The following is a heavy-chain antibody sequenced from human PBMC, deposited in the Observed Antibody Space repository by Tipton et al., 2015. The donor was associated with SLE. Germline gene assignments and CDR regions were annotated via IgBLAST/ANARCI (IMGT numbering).Heavy chain of an antibody. CDR1: GGSISSSSYY. CDR3: ARQPLGTVAGLDY. Sequence: TLSLTCTVSGGSISSSSYYWGWIRQPPGKGLEWIGSIYYSGSTYYNPSLKSRVTISVDTSKNQFSLKLNSVTAADTAVYYCARQPLGTVAGLDYWGQGTLVTVSS. CDR2: IYYSGST. J-gene: IGHJ4*02. D-gene: IGHD6-19*01. V-gene: IGHV4-39*01.